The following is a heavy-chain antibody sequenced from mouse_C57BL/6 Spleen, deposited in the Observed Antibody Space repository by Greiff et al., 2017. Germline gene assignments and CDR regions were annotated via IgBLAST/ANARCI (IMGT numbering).Heavy chain of an antibody. CDR3: AKYDYDAMDY. CDR1: GYAFSSSW. Sequence: QVQLKQSGPVLVKPGASVKISCKASGYAFSSSWMNWVKQRPGKGLEWIGRIYPGDGDTNYNGKFKGKATLTADKSSSTAYMQLSSLTSEDSAVYFCAKYDYDAMDYWGQGTSVTVSS. CDR2: IYPGDGDT. V-gene: IGHV1-82*01. J-gene: IGHJ4*01.